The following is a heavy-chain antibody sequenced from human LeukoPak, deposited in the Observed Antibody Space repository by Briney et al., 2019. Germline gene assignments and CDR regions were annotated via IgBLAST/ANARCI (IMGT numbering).Heavy chain of an antibody. D-gene: IGHD2-8*01. J-gene: IGHJ4*02. Sequence: ASVKVSCKASGYTFTGYYMHWVRRAPGQGLEWMGWINPNSGGTNYAQKFQGRVTMTRDTSISTAYMELSRLRSDDTAVYYCARGYCTNGVCFMPLDYWGQGTLVTVSS. CDR2: INPNSGGT. V-gene: IGHV1-2*02. CDR3: ARGYCTNGVCFMPLDY. CDR1: GYTFTGYY.